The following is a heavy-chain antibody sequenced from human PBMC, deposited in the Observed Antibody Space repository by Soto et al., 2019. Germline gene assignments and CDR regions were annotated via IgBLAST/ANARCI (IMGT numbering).Heavy chain of an antibody. J-gene: IGHJ5*02. CDR3: ARVNCGIPDSNWYYTAATNWFDP. Sequence: SETLSLTCTVSGGSISSGDYYWSWIRQPPGKGLEWIGYIYYSGSTYYNPSLKSRVTISVDTSKNQFSLKLSSVTAADTAVYYWARVNCGIPDSNWYYTAATNWFDPWGQGTLVTVSS. D-gene: IGHD6-13*01. CDR2: IYYSGST. V-gene: IGHV4-30-4*01. CDR1: GGSISSGDYY.